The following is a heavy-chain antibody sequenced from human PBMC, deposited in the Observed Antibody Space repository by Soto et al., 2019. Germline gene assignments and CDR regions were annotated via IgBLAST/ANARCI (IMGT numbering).Heavy chain of an antibody. V-gene: IGHV3-23*01. Sequence: EVQVLESGGGLAQPGRSLRLSCAVSGLSFSSYAMTWVRQSPGKGLEWVSSISGSGNSTYSADSVRGRFTISRDNSKNTLYLQMNSLRAEDTAVYYCAKDAKILDWLPTSYYFDFWGQGTLVTVSS. J-gene: IGHJ4*02. CDR2: ISGSGNST. CDR3: AKDAKILDWLPTSYYFDF. D-gene: IGHD3-9*01. CDR1: GLSFSSYA.